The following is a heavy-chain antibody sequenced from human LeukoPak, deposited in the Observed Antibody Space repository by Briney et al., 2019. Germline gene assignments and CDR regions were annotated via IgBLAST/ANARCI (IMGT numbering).Heavy chain of an antibody. CDR1: GYTFTSYG. D-gene: IGHD3-22*01. J-gene: IGHJ4*02. CDR2: ISAYNGNT. Sequence: ASVKVSCKASGYTFTSYGISWVRQAPGQGLEWMGWISAYNGNTDYAQKLQGRVTMTTDTSTSTAYMELRSLRSDDTAVYYCARIYFEGITMIVVVPGDYWGRGTLVTVSS. CDR3: ARIYFEGITMIVVVPGDY. V-gene: IGHV1-18*01.